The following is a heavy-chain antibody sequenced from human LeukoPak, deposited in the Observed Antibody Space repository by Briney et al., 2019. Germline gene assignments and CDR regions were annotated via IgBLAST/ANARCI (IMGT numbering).Heavy chain of an antibody. D-gene: IGHD2-2*01. CDR3: ARDMPGPYAFDI. CDR2: IDSSSSYI. J-gene: IGHJ3*02. CDR1: GFTFSRYS. Sequence: GGSLRLSCAASGFTFSRYSMNWVRQAPGKGLEWVSSIDSSSSYIYYADSVKGRFTISRDNGENSLYLQMNSLRAEDTAVYYCARDMPGPYAFDIWGQGTMVTVSS. V-gene: IGHV3-21*01.